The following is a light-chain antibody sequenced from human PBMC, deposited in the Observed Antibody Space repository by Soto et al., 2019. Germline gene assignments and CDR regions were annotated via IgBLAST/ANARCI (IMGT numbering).Light chain of an antibody. CDR2: DAS. Sequence: EIVLTQSPATLSLSPGERATLSCRASQSISSNLAWDQQKPGQAPRLLIYDASNRATGIPARFSGSGSGTDFTLTISSLEPEDFAVYYCQHRSSWPLTFGGGTKVEIK. CDR1: QSISSN. V-gene: IGKV3-11*01. J-gene: IGKJ4*01. CDR3: QHRSSWPLT.